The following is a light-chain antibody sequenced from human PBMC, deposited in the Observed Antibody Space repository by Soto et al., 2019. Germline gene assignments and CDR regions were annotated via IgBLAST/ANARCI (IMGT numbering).Light chain of an antibody. Sequence: DIQMTQSPSSLSASVEDRVIITCRASQSISNHLNWYQQKPGKAPKLLIFAASSLQSGVPSRFSGSRSGPDFTLTISSLQPEDFATYYCQKYNSAPREFGQGTKVDIK. J-gene: IGKJ1*01. V-gene: IGKV1-39*01. CDR2: AAS. CDR3: QKYNSAPRE. CDR1: QSISNH.